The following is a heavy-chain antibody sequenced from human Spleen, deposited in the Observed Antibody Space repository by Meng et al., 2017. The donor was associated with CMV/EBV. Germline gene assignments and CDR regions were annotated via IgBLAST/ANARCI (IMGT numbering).Heavy chain of an antibody. CDR1: GFIFSGHS. D-gene: IGHD5-24*01. J-gene: IGHJ4*02. Sequence: GGSLRLSCEASGFIFSGHSINWVRQAPGKGLEWVSSISSSSSFIYYADSVKGRFTISRDNAKNSLYLQMNSLRAEATAVYYCAKLFPRHGHTQDYWGQGTLVTVSS. CDR2: ISSSSSFI. CDR3: AKLFPRHGHTQDY. V-gene: IGHV3-21*04.